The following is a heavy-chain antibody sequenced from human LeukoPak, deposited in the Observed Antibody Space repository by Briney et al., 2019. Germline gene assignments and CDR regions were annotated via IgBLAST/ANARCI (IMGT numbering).Heavy chain of an antibody. V-gene: IGHV1-69*05. CDR2: IIPIFGTA. J-gene: IGHJ3*02. Sequence: GASVKVSCKASVGTFSSYAISWVRQAPGQGLEWMGGIIPIFGTANYAQKFQGRVTITTDESTSTAYMELSSLRSEDTAVYYCARAVGYSYGALDAFDIWGEGTMVTVSS. D-gene: IGHD5-18*01. CDR1: VGTFSSYA. CDR3: ARAVGYSYGALDAFDI.